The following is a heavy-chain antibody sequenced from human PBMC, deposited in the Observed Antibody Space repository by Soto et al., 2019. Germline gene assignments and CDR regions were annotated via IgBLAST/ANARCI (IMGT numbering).Heavy chain of an antibody. CDR3: ARGYCSGGSCYPADY. V-gene: IGHV3-53*01. CDR2: IYSGGTT. Sequence: PGGSLRLSCAASGFTVSTNYMNWVRQAPGKGLEWVSVIYSGGTTYYADSVKGRFTISRDNSKNTLYLQMNSLRVEDTAVYYCARGYCSGGSCYPADYWGQGT. J-gene: IGHJ4*02. CDR1: GFTVSTNY. D-gene: IGHD2-15*01.